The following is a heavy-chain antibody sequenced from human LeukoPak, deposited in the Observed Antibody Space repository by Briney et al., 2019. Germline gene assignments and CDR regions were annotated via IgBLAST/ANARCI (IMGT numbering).Heavy chain of an antibody. V-gene: IGHV1-8*01. CDR2: MNPNSGNT. J-gene: IGHJ5*02. CDR3: ARDYWHYDILTGDRGWFDP. D-gene: IGHD3-9*01. CDR1: GYIFTSYD. Sequence: VASVKVSCKASGYIFTSYDINWVRQAPGQGLEWMGWMNPNSGNTGYAQEFQGRVTMTRNTSISTAYMELSSLRSEDTAVYYCARDYWHYDILTGDRGWFDPWGQGTLVTVSS.